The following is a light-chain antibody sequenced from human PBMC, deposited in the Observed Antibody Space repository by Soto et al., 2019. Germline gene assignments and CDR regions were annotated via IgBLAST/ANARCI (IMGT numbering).Light chain of an antibody. V-gene: IGKV3-20*01. CDR1: QSVSYY. Sequence: ILMTQSPAALSVSPGERVTFSCRASQSVSYYLAWYQQKPGQAPRLLIYGASSRATGIPDRFSGSGSGTDFTLTISRLEPEDFAVYYCQQYGSSPGTFGQGTNVDI. CDR3: QQYGSSPGT. CDR2: GAS. J-gene: IGKJ1*01.